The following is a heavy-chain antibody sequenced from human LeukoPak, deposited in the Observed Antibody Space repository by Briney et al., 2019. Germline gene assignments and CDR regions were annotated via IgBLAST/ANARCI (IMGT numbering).Heavy chain of an antibody. D-gene: IGHD6-19*01. CDR3: AKDSSGQFDY. Sequence: PGGSLRLSCGASGFTFSSHDMHWVRQAPGKGLEWMAVISYDGSNKYFADSVKGRFTISRDNSKNTLYLQMNGLRGDDTAMYYCAKDSSGQFDYWGQGTLVTVSS. CDR2: ISYDGSNK. J-gene: IGHJ4*02. V-gene: IGHV3-30*18. CDR1: GFTFSSHD.